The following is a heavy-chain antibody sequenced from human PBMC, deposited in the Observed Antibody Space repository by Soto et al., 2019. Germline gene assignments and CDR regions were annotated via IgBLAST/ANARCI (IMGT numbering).Heavy chain of an antibody. CDR2: MHSTGSA. CDR1: GGSIRGFY. J-gene: IGHJ4*02. CDR3: ARASMPKAHFDY. Sequence: SETLSLTCTVSGGSIRGFYWSWIRQPAGKGLEWIGRMHSTGSANYNPSLKSRVTISIDMSKNQVSLKLTSVTAADTALYFCARASMPKAHFDYWSQGTLVTVSS. D-gene: IGHD2-2*01. V-gene: IGHV4-4*07.